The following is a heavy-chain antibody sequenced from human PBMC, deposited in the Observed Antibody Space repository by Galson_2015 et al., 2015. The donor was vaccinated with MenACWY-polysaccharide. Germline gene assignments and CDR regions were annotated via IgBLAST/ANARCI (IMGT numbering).Heavy chain of an antibody. Sequence: SLRLSCAASGFTFSYSAMHWVRQAPGKGLEWVAFLSPDGNFEKYADSVKGRFTVSRDNSKNTLYLQMNSLRAEDTAVYYCAKRMTTVGAFDIWGHGTMVTVSS. CDR3: AKRMTTVGAFDI. CDR2: LSPDGNFE. D-gene: IGHD4-23*01. V-gene: IGHV3-30*18. J-gene: IGHJ3*02. CDR1: GFTFSYSA.